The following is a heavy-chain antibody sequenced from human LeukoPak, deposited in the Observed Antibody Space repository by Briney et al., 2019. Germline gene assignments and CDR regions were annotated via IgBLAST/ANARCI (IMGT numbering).Heavy chain of an antibody. V-gene: IGHV3-23*01. J-gene: IGHJ6*02. D-gene: IGHD3-9*01. Sequence: SGGSLRLSCAASGFTFSSYAMSWVRQAPGKGLEWVSAISGSGGSTYYADSVKGRFTISRDNSKNTLYLQMNSLRAEATAVYYCAKDLIGTYYDILTGYFTYGTDVWGQGTTVTVSS. CDR1: GFTFSSYA. CDR2: ISGSGGST. CDR3: AKDLIGTYYDILTGYFTYGTDV.